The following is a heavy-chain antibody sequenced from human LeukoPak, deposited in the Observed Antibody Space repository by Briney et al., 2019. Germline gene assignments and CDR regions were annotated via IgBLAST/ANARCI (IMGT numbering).Heavy chain of an antibody. CDR1: GGSISSSSYY. CDR3: ARGFGSLGYNSGWYYY. J-gene: IGHJ4*02. D-gene: IGHD6-19*01. V-gene: IGHV4-39*07. Sequence: PSETLSLTCTVSGGSISSSSYYWGWIRQPPGKGLEWIGSIYYSGSTYYNPSLKSRVTISVDTSKNQFSLKLSSVTAADTAVYYCARGFGSLGYNSGWYYYWGQGTLVTVSS. CDR2: IYYSGST.